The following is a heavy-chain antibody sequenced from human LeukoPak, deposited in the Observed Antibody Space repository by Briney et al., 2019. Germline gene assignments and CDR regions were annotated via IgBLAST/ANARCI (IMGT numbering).Heavy chain of an antibody. CDR3: ARDPSYDRAFDI. D-gene: IGHD3-22*01. CDR1: GGSISSYY. J-gene: IGHJ3*02. V-gene: IGHV4-4*07. Sequence: SETLSLTCTVAGGSISSYYWSWIRQPAGEGLEWIGRIYTSGSTNYNPSLKSRVTMSVDTSKNQFSLKLSSVTAADTAVYYCARDPSYDRAFDIWGQGTMVTVSS. CDR2: IYTSGST.